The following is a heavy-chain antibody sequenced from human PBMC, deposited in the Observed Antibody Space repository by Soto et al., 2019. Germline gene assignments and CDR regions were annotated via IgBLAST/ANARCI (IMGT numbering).Heavy chain of an antibody. CDR2: ISGSGGST. CDR3: AKLRAYSYGLGAYFDY. D-gene: IGHD5-18*01. CDR1: GFTFSSYA. Sequence: EVQLLESGGDLVQPGGSLRLSCAASGFTFSSYAMSWVRQAPGKGLEWVSAISGSGGSTDYVDSVKGRFTISRDNSKNTLNLQLNSLRAEDTAVYYCAKLRAYSYGLGAYFDYWGQGTLVTVSS. J-gene: IGHJ4*02. V-gene: IGHV3-23*01.